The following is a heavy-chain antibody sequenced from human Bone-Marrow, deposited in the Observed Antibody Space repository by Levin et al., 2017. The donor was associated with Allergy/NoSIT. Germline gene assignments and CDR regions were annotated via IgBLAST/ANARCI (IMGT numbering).Heavy chain of an antibody. CDR3: AKVVVVTARVPHFDY. V-gene: IGHV3-23*01. CDR2: ISGSGGST. D-gene: IGHD2-21*02. Sequence: GESLKISCAASGFTFSSYAMSWVRQAPGKGLEWVSAISGSGGSTYYADSVKGRFTISRDNSKNTLYLQMNSLRAEDTAVYYCAKVVVVTARVPHFDYWGQGTLVTVSS. CDR1: GFTFSSYA. J-gene: IGHJ4*02.